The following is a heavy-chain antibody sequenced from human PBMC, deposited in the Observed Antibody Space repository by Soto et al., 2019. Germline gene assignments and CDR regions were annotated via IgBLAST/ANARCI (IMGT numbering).Heavy chain of an antibody. CDR2: IGTAGDT. CDR3: ARARQRKEYGDYVGYYFDY. CDR1: GFTFSSYD. Sequence: GGSLRLSCAASGFTFSSYDMHWVRQATGKGLEWVSAIGTAGDTYYPGSVKGRFTISRENAKNSLYLQMNSLRAGDTAVYYCARARQRKEYGDYVGYYFDYWGQGTLVTVSS. V-gene: IGHV3-13*01. J-gene: IGHJ4*02. D-gene: IGHD4-17*01.